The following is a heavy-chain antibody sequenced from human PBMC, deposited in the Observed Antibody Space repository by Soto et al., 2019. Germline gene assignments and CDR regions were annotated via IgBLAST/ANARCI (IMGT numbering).Heavy chain of an antibody. Sequence: QGQLVQSGPEVKRPGSSVKVSCKDSGGLFSSFAISWVRQAPGQGLEWLGGSIPVFGTTNYAEKFQVRVTITADESTNTAYMELSSLTSGDTAMYYCARGGGPYVWFNEFWGQGTLVTVSS. CDR2: SIPVFGTT. CDR3: ARGGGPYVWFNEF. CDR1: GGLFSSFA. J-gene: IGHJ4*02. D-gene: IGHD3-16*01. V-gene: IGHV1-69*01.